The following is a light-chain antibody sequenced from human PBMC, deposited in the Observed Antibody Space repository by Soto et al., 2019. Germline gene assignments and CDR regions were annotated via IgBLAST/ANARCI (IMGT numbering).Light chain of an antibody. J-gene: IGKJ1*01. V-gene: IGKV3-20*01. CDR1: QSVDSNY. CDR2: GTS. Sequence: EIVLTQSPGTLSLSPGERATLSCRASQSVDSNYFAWYQQKPGQAPRLLLYGTSYRATGIPDRFSGSGSGTDFTPTISRLEPEDFAVYYCQNHGTTFGQGTKVDIK. CDR3: QNHGTT.